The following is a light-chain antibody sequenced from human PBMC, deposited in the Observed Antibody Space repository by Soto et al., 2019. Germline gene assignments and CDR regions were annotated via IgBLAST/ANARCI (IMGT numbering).Light chain of an antibody. CDR3: SSYAGGNNVI. CDR2: EVS. Sequence: QSVLTQPPSASGSPGQSVTISCTGTSSDVGGYNFVSWYQQHPGKAPKLMIFEVSKRPSGVPDRFSGSKSDNTASLTVSGLQAEDEADYYCSSYAGGNNVIFGAGTKVTVL. CDR1: SSDVGGYNF. V-gene: IGLV2-8*01. J-gene: IGLJ2*01.